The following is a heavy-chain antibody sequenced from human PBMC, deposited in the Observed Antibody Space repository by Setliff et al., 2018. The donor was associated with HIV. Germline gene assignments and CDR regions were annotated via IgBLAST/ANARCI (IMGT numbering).Heavy chain of an antibody. J-gene: IGHJ6*03. Sequence: SETLSLTCTVSGGSISSHCWSWIRQSPGKALEWIGYIYASGSIIYNPSLKSRVTMSVDTSKNQFFLKLSSVTAADTAVYYCVRGYCSSTTCYDDYYYMDVWGKGSTVTVSS. CDR2: IYASGSI. V-gene: IGHV4-59*11. D-gene: IGHD2-2*01. CDR3: VRGYCSSTTCYDDYYYMDV. CDR1: GGSISSHC.